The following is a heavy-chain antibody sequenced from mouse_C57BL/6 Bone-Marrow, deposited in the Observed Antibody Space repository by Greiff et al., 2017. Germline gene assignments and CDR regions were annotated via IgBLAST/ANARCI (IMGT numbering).Heavy chain of an antibody. J-gene: IGHJ2*01. V-gene: IGHV1-61*01. CDR3: ARLGYGNLYYCDY. CDR2: IYPSDSET. CDR1: GYTFTSYW. D-gene: IGHD2-1*01. Sequence: QVQLQQPGAELVRPGSSVKLSCKASGYTFTSYWMDWVKQRPGQGLEWIGNIYPSDSETHYNQKFKDKATLTVDKSSSTAYMQLSSLTSEDSAVXYGARLGYGNLYYCDYGGKGPTLPAS.